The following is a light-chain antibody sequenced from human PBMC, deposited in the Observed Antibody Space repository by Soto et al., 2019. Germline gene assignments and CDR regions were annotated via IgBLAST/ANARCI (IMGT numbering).Light chain of an antibody. CDR1: QTIDKW. CDR2: DAS. J-gene: IGKJ1*01. CDR3: QQYHTYPWT. V-gene: IGKV1-5*01. Sequence: DIQMTQSPSTLSASVGDRVTISCRASQTIDKWLAWYQQKGGKAPKLLIYDASRLQSGVPSRFSGSGSGTEFTLTISSLQTDDFATYYCQQYHTYPWTVGQGTKVDIK.